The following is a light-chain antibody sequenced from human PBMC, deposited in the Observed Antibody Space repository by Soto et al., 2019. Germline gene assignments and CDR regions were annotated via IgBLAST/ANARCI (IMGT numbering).Light chain of an antibody. CDR3: QHYVNWPLT. Sequence: EVVMTQSPATLSVSPGERATLSCRASRGIGSTLAWYQQKPGQTPRLLIYDTSTRATGVPARFIGNASGTEFTLTITSLQSEDFAVYYCQHYVNWPLTFGGGTKVDIK. CDR1: RGIGST. CDR2: DTS. J-gene: IGKJ4*01. V-gene: IGKV3-15*01.